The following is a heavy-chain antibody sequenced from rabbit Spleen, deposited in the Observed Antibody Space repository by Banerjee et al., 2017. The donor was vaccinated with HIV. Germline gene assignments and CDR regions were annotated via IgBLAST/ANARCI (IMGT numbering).Heavy chain of an antibody. CDR2: INAGNGKT. CDR1: GFSFSSSDY. CDR3: ARGSGLDYYDL. V-gene: IGHV1S40*01. J-gene: IGHJ3*01. Sequence: QSLEESGGGLVQPEGSLALTCKASGFSFSSSDYICWVRQAPGKGLEWIGCINAGNGKTYYASWAKGRFTGSKTSSTTVTLQMTGLTAADTATYFCARGSGLDYYDLWGQGTLVTVS. D-gene: IGHD1-1*01.